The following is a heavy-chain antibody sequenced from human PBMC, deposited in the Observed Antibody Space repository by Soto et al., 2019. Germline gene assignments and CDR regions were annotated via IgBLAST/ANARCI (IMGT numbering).Heavy chain of an antibody. CDR1: GDSVSSNSAA. CDR3: ARGKRNYYDSSGPTYGMDV. CDR2: TYYRSKWYN. V-gene: IGHV6-1*01. D-gene: IGHD3-22*01. J-gene: IGHJ6*02. Sequence: SQTLSLTCAISGDSVSSNSAAWNWIMLSPSRGLEWLGRTYYRSKWYNDYAVSVKSRITINPDTSKNQFSLQLNSVTPEDTAVYYCARGKRNYYDSSGPTYGMDVWGQGTTVTVSS.